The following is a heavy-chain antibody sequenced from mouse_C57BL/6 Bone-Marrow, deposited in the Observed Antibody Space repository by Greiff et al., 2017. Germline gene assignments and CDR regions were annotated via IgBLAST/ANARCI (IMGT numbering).Heavy chain of an antibody. Sequence: QVQLQQPGAELVKPGASVKVSCKASGYTFTSYWMHWVKQRPGQGLEWIGRIHPSDSDTTYNQKFKGKAILAVDKSSSTAYMQLSSLTSEDSAVYDCAIRIRCYYAMDYWGQGTAVTVSS. CDR3: AIRIRCYYAMDY. CDR2: IHPSDSDT. CDR1: GYTFTSYW. D-gene: IGHD1-1*01. V-gene: IGHV1-74*01. J-gene: IGHJ4*01.